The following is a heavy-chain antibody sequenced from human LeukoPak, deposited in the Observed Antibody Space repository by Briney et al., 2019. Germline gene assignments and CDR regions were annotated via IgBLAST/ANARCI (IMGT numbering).Heavy chain of an antibody. D-gene: IGHD3-10*01. CDR2: ISSSGSTI. V-gene: IGHV3-48*04. J-gene: IGHJ3*02. CDR3: ARDSGGGTHAFDI. CDR1: GFTFSNYG. Sequence: GGSLRLSCAASGFTFSNYGVHWVRQAPGKGLEWVSYISSSGSTIYYADSVKGRFTISRDNAKNSLYLQMNSLRAEDTAVYYCARDSGGGTHAFDIWGQGTMVTVSS.